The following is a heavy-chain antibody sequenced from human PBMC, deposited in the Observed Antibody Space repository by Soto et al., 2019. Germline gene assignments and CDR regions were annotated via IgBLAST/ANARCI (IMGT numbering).Heavy chain of an antibody. D-gene: IGHD2-2*02. CDR1: GGSFSGYY. CDR2: INHSGST. J-gene: IGHJ5*02. CDR3: ASSNSIVVVPAATPNNWFDP. Sequence: QVQLQQWGAGLLKPSETLSLTCAVYGGSFSGYYWSWIRQPPGKGLEWVGEINHSGSTTYNPSLKSRVPISVATPKNQFSLKLSSVTAADTAVYYCASSNSIVVVPAATPNNWFDPWGQGTLVTVSS. V-gene: IGHV4-34*01.